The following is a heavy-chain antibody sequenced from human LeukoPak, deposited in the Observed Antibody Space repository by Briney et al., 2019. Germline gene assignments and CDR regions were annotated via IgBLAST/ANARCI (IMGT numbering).Heavy chain of an antibody. V-gene: IGHV3-23*01. CDR1: GFTVSSNY. J-gene: IGHJ4*02. CDR3: AKGLGYCSGGSCPGLYYFDY. CDR2: ISGSGGST. D-gene: IGHD2-15*01. Sequence: GGSLRLSCAASGFTVSSNYMSWVRQAPGKGLEWVSAISGSGGSTYYADSVKGRFTISRDNSKNTLYLQMNSLRAEDTAVYYCAKGLGYCSGGSCPGLYYFDYWGQGTLVTVSS.